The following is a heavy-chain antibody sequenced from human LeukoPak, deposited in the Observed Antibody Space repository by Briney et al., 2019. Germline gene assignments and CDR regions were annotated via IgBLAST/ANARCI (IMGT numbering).Heavy chain of an antibody. CDR3: ARDLDYGDYGSEKGFDY. Sequence: ASVKVPCKASGYTFTGYYMHWVRQAPGQGPEWMGRINPNSGGTNYAQKFQGRVTMTRDTSISTAYMELSRLRSDDTAVYYCARDLDYGDYGSEKGFDYWGQGTLVTVSS. CDR1: GYTFTGYY. CDR2: INPNSGGT. V-gene: IGHV1-2*06. J-gene: IGHJ4*02. D-gene: IGHD4-17*01.